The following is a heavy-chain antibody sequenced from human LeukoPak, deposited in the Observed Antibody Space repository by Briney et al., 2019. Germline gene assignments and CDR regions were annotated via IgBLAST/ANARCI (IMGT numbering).Heavy chain of an antibody. D-gene: IGHD2-21*02. Sequence: PSETLSLTCTVSNGSISGYYWSWIRQPPGRGLEWIGYIFYSGTTNYNPSLKSRVTISVDTSKNQFSLRLTSVTAADTAVYYCARHGRRVTSSWFDPWGQGTLVIVTS. CDR3: ARHGRRVTSSWFDP. V-gene: IGHV4-59*08. CDR1: NGSISGYY. CDR2: IFYSGTT. J-gene: IGHJ5*02.